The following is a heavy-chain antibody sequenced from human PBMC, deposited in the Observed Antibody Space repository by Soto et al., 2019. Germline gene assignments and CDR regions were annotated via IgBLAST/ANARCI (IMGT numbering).Heavy chain of an antibody. CDR2: IYYSGST. D-gene: IGHD3-22*01. CDR1: GGSISSSSYY. J-gene: IGHJ4*02. CDR3: AVVVITEGCCDY. Sequence: PSETLSLTCTVSGGSISSSSYYWGWIRQPPGKGLEWIGSIYYSGSTYYNPSLKSRVTISVDTSKNQFSLKLSSVTAADTAVYYCAVVVITEGCCDYWGQGTLVTVSS. V-gene: IGHV4-39*01.